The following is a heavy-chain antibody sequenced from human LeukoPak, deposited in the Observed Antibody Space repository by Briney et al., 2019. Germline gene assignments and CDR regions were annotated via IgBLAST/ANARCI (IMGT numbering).Heavy chain of an antibody. J-gene: IGHJ6*02. CDR2: IYYGGTT. CDR1: GFTFNIYS. V-gene: IGHV4-39*01. Sequence: PGGSLRLSCAASGFTFNIYSMNWVRQAPGAGLEWIGSIYYGGTTYYNPSLKSRVTISVDTSKNQFSLKLSSVTAADTAVYYCARRPGMDVWGQGTTVTVSS. CDR3: ARRPGMDV.